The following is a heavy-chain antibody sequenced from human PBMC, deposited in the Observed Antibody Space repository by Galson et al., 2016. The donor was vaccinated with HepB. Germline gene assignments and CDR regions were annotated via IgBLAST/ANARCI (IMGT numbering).Heavy chain of an antibody. CDR3: ARDPVFGD. CDR1: GGSISTDDW. Sequence: ETLSLTCAVSGGSISTDDWWTWVRLPPGKGLEWIGEVFQSGSTNYNPSLTSRVTISVDQSKNQFSLNLISVTAADTAVYYCARDPVFGDWGQGTLVTVSS. V-gene: IGHV4-4*02. J-gene: IGHJ4*02. CDR2: VFQSGST.